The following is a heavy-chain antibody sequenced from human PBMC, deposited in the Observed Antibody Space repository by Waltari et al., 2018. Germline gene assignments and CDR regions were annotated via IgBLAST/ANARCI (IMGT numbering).Heavy chain of an antibody. CDR1: GDSISLKSYY. V-gene: IGHV4-39*02. CDR2: FYYGGT. D-gene: IGHD3-9*01. CDR3: ARRPYDISTGGFDY. Sequence: QVQLQESGPGLVNPSETLSLSCTVAGDSISLKSYYWGWFRQPPGKGLEWIGSFYYGGTNDTPSLKGRVTISAETSKNRFSLKLNSVTATDTAVYYCARRPYDISTGGFDYWGQGILVTVSA. J-gene: IGHJ4*02.